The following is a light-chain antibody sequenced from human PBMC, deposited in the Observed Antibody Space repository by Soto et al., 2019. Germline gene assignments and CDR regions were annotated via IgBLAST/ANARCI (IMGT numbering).Light chain of an antibody. V-gene: IGKV1-39*01. CDR2: SAS. Sequence: DIQLTQSPSSPSASVGDRVTITCRVSQGISSCLNWYRQKPGKVPNLLIYSASNLQSGVKSRFSGSGSGTDFTLTIRSMKTEEFATYDCQKSYSTPITVGQGTRLEIK. J-gene: IGKJ5*01. CDR1: QGISSC. CDR3: QKSYSTPIT.